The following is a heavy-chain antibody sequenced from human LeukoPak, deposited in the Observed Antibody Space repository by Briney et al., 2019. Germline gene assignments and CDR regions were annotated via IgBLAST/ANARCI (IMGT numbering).Heavy chain of an antibody. J-gene: IGHJ2*01. CDR1: GFTFDDYS. CDR3: ARDGLAAATLHWCFDL. Sequence: PGGSLRLSCAASGFTFDDYSMNWVRQAPGKGLEWVSSISSSSSYIYYADSVKGRFTISRDNARNSLYLQMNSLRAEDTAVYYCARDGLAAATLHWCFDLWGRGTLVTVSS. V-gene: IGHV3-21*01. CDR2: ISSSSSYI. D-gene: IGHD2-15*01.